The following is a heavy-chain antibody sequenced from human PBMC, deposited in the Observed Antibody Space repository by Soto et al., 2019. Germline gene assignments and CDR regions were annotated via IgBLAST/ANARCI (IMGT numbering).Heavy chain of an antibody. V-gene: IGHV1-18*01. CDR2: LSAYNGHT. D-gene: IGHD3-10*01. CDR3: HLGPLAVGGSNSFDT. J-gene: IGHJ5*02. Sequence: ASVKVSCKASGYTFTSYGISWVAQAPGQGLEWMGWLSAYNGHTNYAQKLQGRVTMTTDTSTSTAYMELRSLRSDDTAVYYCHLGPLAVGGSNSFDTCGQATLVTVSS. CDR1: GYTFTSYG.